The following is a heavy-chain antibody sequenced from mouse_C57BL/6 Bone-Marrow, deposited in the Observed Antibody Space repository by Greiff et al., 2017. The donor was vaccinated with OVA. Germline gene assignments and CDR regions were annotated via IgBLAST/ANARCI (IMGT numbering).Heavy chain of an antibody. J-gene: IGHJ3*01. CDR1: GYTFTSYW. CDR2: IYPSDSDT. CDR3: ASSATRFAY. D-gene: IGHD6-1*01. V-gene: IGHV1-50*01. Sequence: VQLQQPGAELVKPGASVKLSCKASGYTFTSYWMQWVKQRPGQGLEWIGEIYPSDSDTNYNQKFKGKATLTVDTSSSAAYMQLSSLTSEDSAVYYCASSATRFAYWGQGTLVTVSA.